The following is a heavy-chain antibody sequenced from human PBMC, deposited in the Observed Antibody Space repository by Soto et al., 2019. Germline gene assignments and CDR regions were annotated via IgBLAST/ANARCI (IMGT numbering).Heavy chain of an antibody. Sequence: GGSLRLSCAASGFTFSSYAMSWVRQAPGKGLEWVSAISGSGGSTYYADSVKGRFTISRDNSKNTLYLQMNSLRAEDTAVYYCAKRKDMVRGYYYYYMAVWGKGTTVTVSS. V-gene: IGHV3-23*01. J-gene: IGHJ6*03. D-gene: IGHD3-10*01. CDR3: AKRKDMVRGYYYYYMAV. CDR1: GFTFSSYA. CDR2: ISGSGGST.